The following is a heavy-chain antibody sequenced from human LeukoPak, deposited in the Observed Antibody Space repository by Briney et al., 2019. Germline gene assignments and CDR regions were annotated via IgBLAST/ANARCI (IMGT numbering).Heavy chain of an antibody. J-gene: IGHJ6*02. CDR3: ASFYCIGASWSLGDGMGV. Sequence: GGSLRLSCAVSGFTFRTYWMTWVRQAPGKGLEWVAHINQDGTETHYVDSVKGRFTVSRDNAKSSLYLQMNSLRAEDTAVYYCASFYCIGASWSLGDGMGVWGQGATVTVSS. CDR1: GFTFRTYW. D-gene: IGHD2-15*01. CDR2: INQDGTET. V-gene: IGHV3-7*01.